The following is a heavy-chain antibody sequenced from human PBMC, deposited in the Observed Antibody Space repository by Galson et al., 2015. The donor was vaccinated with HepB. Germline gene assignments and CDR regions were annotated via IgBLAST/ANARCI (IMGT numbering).Heavy chain of an antibody. J-gene: IGHJ6*02. V-gene: IGHV4-34*01. CDR3: ARAGIVVVPAASSYYYYGMDV. CDR2: INHSGST. CDR1: GGSFSGYY. D-gene: IGHD2-2*01. Sequence: GGSFSGYYWSWIRQPPGKGLEWIGEINHSGSTNYNPSLKSRVTISVDTSKNQFSLKLSSVTAADTAVYYCARAGIVVVPAASSYYYYGMDVWGQGTTVTVSS.